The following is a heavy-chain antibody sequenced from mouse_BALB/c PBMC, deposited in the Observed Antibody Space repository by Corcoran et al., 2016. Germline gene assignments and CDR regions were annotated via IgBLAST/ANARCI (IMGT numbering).Heavy chain of an antibody. Sequence: EVQLQQSGGELVKPGAAVKLSCTASGFNIKDTYMHWVKQRPEQGLEWIGRIDPANGNTKYDPKFQGKATITADTSSNTAYLQLSSLTSEDTAVYYCARWDWYFDVWGAGTPVTVSS. V-gene: IGHV14-3*02. CDR2: IDPANGNT. J-gene: IGHJ1*01. CDR1: GFNIKDTY. CDR3: ARWDWYFDV.